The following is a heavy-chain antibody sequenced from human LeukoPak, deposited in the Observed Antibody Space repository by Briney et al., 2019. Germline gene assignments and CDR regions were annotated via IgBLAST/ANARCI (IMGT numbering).Heavy chain of an antibody. CDR2: ITGDGGST. D-gene: IGHD3-22*01. CDR3: AKGYHYDSSGYYYLDY. Sequence: GGSLRLSCAASGFTFDDYAMHWVRQAPGKGLEWVSLITGDGGSTYYADSVKGRFTISRDNSKNSLYLQMNSLRTQDTALYYCAKGYHYDSSGYYYLDYWGQGTLVTVSS. CDR1: GFTFDDYA. J-gene: IGHJ4*02. V-gene: IGHV3-43*02.